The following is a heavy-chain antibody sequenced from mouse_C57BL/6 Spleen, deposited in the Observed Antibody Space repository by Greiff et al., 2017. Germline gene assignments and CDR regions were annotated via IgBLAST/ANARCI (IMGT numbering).Heavy chain of an antibody. Sequence: VQLQQPGAELVKPGASVKMSCKASGYTFTSYWITWVKQRPGQGLEWIGDIYPGSGSTNYNEKFKSKATLTVVTSSSTAYMQLSSLTSEDSAVYYCAREGVITTVHFDVWGTGTTVTVSS. CDR1: GYTFTSYW. J-gene: IGHJ1*03. CDR2: IYPGSGST. V-gene: IGHV1-55*01. CDR3: AREGVITTVHFDV. D-gene: IGHD1-1*01.